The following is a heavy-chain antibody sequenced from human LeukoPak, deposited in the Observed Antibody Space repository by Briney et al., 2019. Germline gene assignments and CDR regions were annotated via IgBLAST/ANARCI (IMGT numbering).Heavy chain of an antibody. D-gene: IGHD5-18*01. V-gene: IGHV1-2*02. Sequence: ASVKVSCKASGYTFTGYYMHWVRQAPGQGLELMGWINPNSGGTNYAQKFQGRVTMTRGKSISTAYMEVSRLRSDDTAVYYCAREDGYRKGYGWFDPWGQGTLVTVSS. CDR1: GYTFTGYY. CDR2: INPNSGGT. CDR3: AREDGYRKGYGWFDP. J-gene: IGHJ5*02.